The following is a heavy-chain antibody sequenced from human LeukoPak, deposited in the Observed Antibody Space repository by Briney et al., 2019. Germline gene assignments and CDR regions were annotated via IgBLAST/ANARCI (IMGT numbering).Heavy chain of an antibody. CDR1: GYTFTSYG. V-gene: IGHV1-18*01. CDR2: ISAYNGNT. Sequence: ASVKVFCKASGYTFTSYGISWVRQAPGQGLEWMGWISAYNGNTNYAQKLQGRVTMTTDTSTSTAYMELRSLRSDDTAVYYCARVVGTPYYDFWSGSYYMDVWGKGTTVTVSS. D-gene: IGHD3-3*01. J-gene: IGHJ6*03. CDR3: ARVVGTPYYDFWSGSYYMDV.